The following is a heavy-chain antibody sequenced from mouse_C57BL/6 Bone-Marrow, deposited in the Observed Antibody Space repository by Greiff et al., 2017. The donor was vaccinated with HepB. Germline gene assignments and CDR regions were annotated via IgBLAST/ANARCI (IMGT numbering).Heavy chain of an antibody. V-gene: IGHV14-4*01. Sequence: EVQLVESGAELVRPGASVKLSCTASGFNIKDDYMHWVKQRPEQGLEWIGWIDPENGDTEYASKFQGKATITADTSSNTAYLQLSSLTSEDTAVYYCTTSGNYEAYWGQGTLVTVSA. CDR1: GFNIKDDY. CDR2: IDPENGDT. CDR3: TTSGNYEAY. D-gene: IGHD2-1*01. J-gene: IGHJ3*01.